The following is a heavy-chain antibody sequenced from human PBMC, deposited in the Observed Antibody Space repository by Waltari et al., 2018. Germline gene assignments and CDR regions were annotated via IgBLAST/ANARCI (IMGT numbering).Heavy chain of an antibody. D-gene: IGHD6-19*01. CDR3: ARGHIAVDDYWYFDL. J-gene: IGHJ2*01. V-gene: IGHV1-69*05. CDR1: GGTFSSYA. Sequence: QVQLVQSGAEVKTPGSSVQVSCQASGGTFSSYAISWVQQAPGQGLEWMGGIIPIFGTANYAQKFQGRVTITTDESTSTAYMELSSLRSEDTAVYYCARGHIAVDDYWYFDLWGRGTLVTVSS. CDR2: IIPIFGTA.